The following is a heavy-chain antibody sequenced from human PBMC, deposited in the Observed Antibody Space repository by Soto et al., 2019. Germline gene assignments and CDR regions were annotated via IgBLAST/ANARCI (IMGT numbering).Heavy chain of an antibody. CDR1: GFTFSSYW. CDR3: ARDGYRGAFDI. J-gene: IGHJ3*02. CDR2: IKQDGSEK. D-gene: IGHD5-12*01. V-gene: IGHV3-7*01. Sequence: GGSLRLSCAASGFTFSSYWMSWVRQAPGKGLEWVANIKQDGSEKYYVDSVKDRFTISRDNAKNSLYLQMNSLRAEDTAVYYCARDGYRGAFDIWGQGTMVTVSS.